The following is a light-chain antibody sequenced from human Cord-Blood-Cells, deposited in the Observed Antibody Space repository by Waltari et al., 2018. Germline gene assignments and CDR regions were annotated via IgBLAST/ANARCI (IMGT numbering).Light chain of an antibody. CDR2: DAS. CDR1: QRVSSY. Sequence: EIVLTQSPATMSLSPGERATPSCRASQRVSSYLAWYQQKPGQAPRLLSYDASNRATGIPARFSGSGSGTDFTLTISSLEPEDFAVYDCQQRSNWPPYTFGQGTKLEIK. V-gene: IGKV3-11*01. CDR3: QQRSNWPPYT. J-gene: IGKJ2*01.